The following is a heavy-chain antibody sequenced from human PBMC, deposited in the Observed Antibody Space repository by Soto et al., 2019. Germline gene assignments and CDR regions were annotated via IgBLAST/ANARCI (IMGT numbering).Heavy chain of an antibody. D-gene: IGHD3-22*01. CDR2: IIPIFGTA. Sequence: ASVKVSCKASGGTFSSYAISWVRQAPGQGLEWMGGIIPIFGTANYAQKFQGRVTITADESTSTAYMELSSLRSEDTAVYYCARESYDSSGYYFRYWYFDLWGRGTLVTVSS. V-gene: IGHV1-69*13. CDR1: GGTFSSYA. CDR3: ARESYDSSGYYFRYWYFDL. J-gene: IGHJ2*01.